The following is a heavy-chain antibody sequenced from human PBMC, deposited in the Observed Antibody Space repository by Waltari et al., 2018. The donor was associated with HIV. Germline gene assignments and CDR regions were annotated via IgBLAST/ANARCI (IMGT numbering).Heavy chain of an antibody. V-gene: IGHV1-18*01. J-gene: IGHJ3*02. CDR2: ISPYNGHT. CDR1: GYNFGSYG. Sequence: QVQLVQSGTEVKKPGASVKVSCTSSGYNFGSYGISWVRQAPGQGLKWMGWISPYNGHTNYAQDLQDRVTMTTDTSTSTAYMELRSLISDDTAVYYCARESGRNSNWYADAFDIWGQGTMVSVTS. CDR3: ARESGRNSNWYADAFDI. D-gene: IGHD4-4*01.